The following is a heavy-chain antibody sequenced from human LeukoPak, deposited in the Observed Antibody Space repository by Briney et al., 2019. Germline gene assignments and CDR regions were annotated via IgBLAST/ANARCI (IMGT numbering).Heavy chain of an antibody. D-gene: IGHD3-22*01. CDR1: GFTFSSYA. Sequence: GGSLRLSCAASGFTFSSYAMSWVRQAPGKGLEWVAVISYDGSNKYYADSVKGRFTISRDNSKNTLYLQMNSLRAEDTAVYYCAGGYDSSGYFPGTPRQFDYWGQGTLVTVSS. CDR2: ISYDGSNK. CDR3: AGGYDSSGYFPGTPRQFDY. J-gene: IGHJ4*02. V-gene: IGHV3-30-3*01.